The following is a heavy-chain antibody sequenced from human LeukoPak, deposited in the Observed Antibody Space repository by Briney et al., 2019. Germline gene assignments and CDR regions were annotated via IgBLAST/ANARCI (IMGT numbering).Heavy chain of an antibody. D-gene: IGHD2-2*02. V-gene: IGHV4-34*01. CDR1: GGSFSGYY. Sequence: SETLSLTCAVYGGSFSGYYWSWIRQPPGKGLEWIGEINHSGSTNYNPSLKSRVTISVDTSKNQFSLKLSSVTAADTAVYYCARGATRGYCSSTSCYRSYCFDYWGQGTLVTVSS. J-gene: IGHJ4*02. CDR2: INHSGST. CDR3: ARGATRGYCSSTSCYRSYCFDY.